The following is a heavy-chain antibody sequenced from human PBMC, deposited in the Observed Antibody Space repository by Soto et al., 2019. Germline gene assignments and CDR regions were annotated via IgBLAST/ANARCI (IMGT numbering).Heavy chain of an antibody. CDR3: AAGGGPASYYDFWSGYYTGSLDP. J-gene: IGHJ5*02. CDR1: GFTVSSNY. CDR2: IYSGGST. V-gene: IGHV3-53*01. Sequence: PXVSLRLSCAASGFTVSSNYMSWVRRAPGKGLEWVSVIYSGGSTYYADSVKGRFTISRDNSKNTLYLQMSSLRAEDTAVYYCAAGGGPASYYDFWSGYYTGSLDPWGQGTQVTVS. D-gene: IGHD3-3*01.